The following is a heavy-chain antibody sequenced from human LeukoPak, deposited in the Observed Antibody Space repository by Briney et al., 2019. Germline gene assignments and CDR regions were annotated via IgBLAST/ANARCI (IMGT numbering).Heavy chain of an antibody. V-gene: IGHV4-61*02. CDR3: ARGAYGDCP. Sequence: PSETLSLTCTVSGGSISSGSYYWSWIRQPAGKGLEWIGRIYTSGSTNYNPSLKSRATISVDTSENQFSLKLSSVTAADTAVYYCARGAYGDCPWGQGTLVTVSS. D-gene: IGHD4-17*01. CDR2: IYTSGST. J-gene: IGHJ5*02. CDR1: GGSISSGSYY.